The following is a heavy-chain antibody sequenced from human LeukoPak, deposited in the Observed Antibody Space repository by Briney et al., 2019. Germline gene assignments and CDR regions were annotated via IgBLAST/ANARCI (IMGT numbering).Heavy chain of an antibody. Sequence: PSETLSLTCAVYGGSFSGYYWSWIRQPPGKGLEWPGEINHSGSTNYNPSLKSRVTISVDTSKNQFSLKLSSVTAADTAVYYCARGRYCSSTSCYGMDYWGQGTLVTVSS. CDR2: INHSGST. CDR3: ARGRYCSSTSCYGMDY. V-gene: IGHV4-34*01. D-gene: IGHD2-2*01. J-gene: IGHJ4*02. CDR1: GGSFSGYY.